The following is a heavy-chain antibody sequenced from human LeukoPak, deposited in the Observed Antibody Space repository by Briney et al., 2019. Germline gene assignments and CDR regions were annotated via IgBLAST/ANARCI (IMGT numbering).Heavy chain of an antibody. V-gene: IGHV1-69*05. J-gene: IGHJ6*03. CDR3: ASPGYDFWGGQTRWEYYYYMHV. Sequence: SVKVSCKASGGTFSSYAISWVRQAPGQGLEWVGGITPIFGTANYAQKFQGRVTITTDESTSTAYMELSSLRSEDTAVYYCASPGYDFWGGQTRWEYYYYMHVWGKGTGVSVSS. CDR2: ITPIFGTA. CDR1: GGTFSSYA. D-gene: IGHD3-3*01.